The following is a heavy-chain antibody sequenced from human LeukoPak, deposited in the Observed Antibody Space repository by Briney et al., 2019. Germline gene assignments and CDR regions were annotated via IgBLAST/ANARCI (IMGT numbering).Heavy chain of an antibody. CDR3: AKDLRPSYYYDSSGYGDY. CDR2: IRQDEGEK. CDR1: GFTFSSYW. J-gene: IGHJ4*02. Sequence: GGSLRLSCAASGFTFSSYWMSWVRQAPGKGLEWVANIRQDEGEKYYVDSVKGRFTISRDNSKNTLYLQMNSLRAEDTAVYYCAKDLRPSYYYDSSGYGDYWGQGTLVTVSS. D-gene: IGHD3-22*01. V-gene: IGHV3-7*03.